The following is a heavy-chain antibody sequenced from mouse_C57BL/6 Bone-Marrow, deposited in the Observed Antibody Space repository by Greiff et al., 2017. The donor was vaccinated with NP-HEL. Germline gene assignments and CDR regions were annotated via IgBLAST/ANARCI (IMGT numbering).Heavy chain of an antibody. Sequence: EVKVVESGGGLVKPGGSLKLSCAASGFTFSSYAMSWVRQTPEKRLEWVATISDGGSYTYYPDNVKGRFTISRDNAKNNLYLQMSHLKSEDTAMYYCAREGWLPYAMDYWGQGTSVTVSS. CDR2: ISDGGSYT. CDR1: GFTFSSYA. D-gene: IGHD2-3*01. J-gene: IGHJ4*01. CDR3: AREGWLPYAMDY. V-gene: IGHV5-4*01.